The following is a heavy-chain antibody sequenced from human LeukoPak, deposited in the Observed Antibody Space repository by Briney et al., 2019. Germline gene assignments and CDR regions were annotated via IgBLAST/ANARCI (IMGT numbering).Heavy chain of an antibody. CDR3: ARERTMVRGTLETRVGGPLDY. CDR2: ISYDGSNK. D-gene: IGHD3-10*01. J-gene: IGHJ4*02. Sequence: GRSLRLSCAASGFTFSSYAMHWVRQAPGKGLEWVAVISYDGSNKYYADPVKGRFTISRDNSKNTLYLQMNSLRAEDTAVYYCARERTMVRGTLETRVGGPLDYWGQGTLVTVSS. V-gene: IGHV3-30*04. CDR1: GFTFSSYA.